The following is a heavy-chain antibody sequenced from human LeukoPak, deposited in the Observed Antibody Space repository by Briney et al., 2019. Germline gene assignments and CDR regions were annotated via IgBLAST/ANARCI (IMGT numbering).Heavy chain of an antibody. CDR1: GFTFRSYA. V-gene: IGHV3-23*01. CDR3: AKVLQQLKPGGWFDP. D-gene: IGHD6-13*01. J-gene: IGHJ5*02. Sequence: PGGSLRLSCAASGFTFRSYAMSWVRQAPGKGLEWVSAISGSGGSTYYADSVKGRFTISRDNSKNTLYLQMNSLRAEDTAVYYCAKVLQQLKPGGWFDPWGQGTLVTVSS. CDR2: ISGSGGST.